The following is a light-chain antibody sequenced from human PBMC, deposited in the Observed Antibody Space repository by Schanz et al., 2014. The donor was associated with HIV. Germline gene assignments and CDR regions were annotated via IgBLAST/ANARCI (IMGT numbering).Light chain of an antibody. J-gene: IGLJ2*01. CDR3: QVWDTFSSAV. CDR2: YDT. CDR1: NVGIKS. V-gene: IGLV3-21*01. Sequence: SYELTQPPSVSVAPGKTASITCGGNNVGIKSVHWYQQKPGQAPVMVISYDTDRPSGIPERFSGSNSGHTATLTISRVEVGDEADYYCQVWDTFSSAVFGGGTKLTVL.